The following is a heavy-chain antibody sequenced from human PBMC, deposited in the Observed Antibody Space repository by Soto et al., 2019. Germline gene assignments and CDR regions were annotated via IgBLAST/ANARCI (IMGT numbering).Heavy chain of an antibody. Sequence: PSETLSLTCTVSGGSLSSGGYYWSWLRQLPGKGLEWIGYIYYTGKTYYNPALKSRVAISVDTSKNQFSLKLSSVTAADTALYYCARVLAGSFDYWGQGTLVTSPQ. D-gene: IGHD1-26*01. CDR1: GGSLSSGGYY. CDR3: ARVLAGSFDY. V-gene: IGHV4-31*03. CDR2: IYYTGKT. J-gene: IGHJ4*02.